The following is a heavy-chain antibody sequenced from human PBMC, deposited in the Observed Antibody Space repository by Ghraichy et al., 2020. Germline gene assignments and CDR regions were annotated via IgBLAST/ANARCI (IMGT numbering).Heavy chain of an antibody. V-gene: IGHV3-33*01. D-gene: IGHD3-10*01. CDR2: IWYDGSNT. CDR1: GFTFRSAG. J-gene: IGHJ6*02. CDR3: ARGTFGEGYGLDV. Sequence: LSLTCAASGFTFRSAGMHWVRQAPGRGLEWLAVIWYDGSNTYYADSVRGLFTISRDNSKNTLYLQMNSLRAEDTAVYYCARGTFGEGYGLDVWGQGTTVTVSS.